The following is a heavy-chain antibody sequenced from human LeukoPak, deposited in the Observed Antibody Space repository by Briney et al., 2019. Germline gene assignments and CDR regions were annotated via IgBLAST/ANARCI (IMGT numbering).Heavy chain of an antibody. D-gene: IGHD3-10*01. J-gene: IGHJ4*02. V-gene: IGHV4-4*07. Sequence: SETLSLTCTVSGGSISSYYWSWIRQPAGKGLEWIGRIYTSGSTNYNPSLKSRVTMSVDTSKNQFSLKLSSVTAADTAVYYCASEGADYYGSVAHFDYWGQGTLVTVSS. CDR2: IYTSGST. CDR3: ASEGADYYGSVAHFDY. CDR1: GGSISSYY.